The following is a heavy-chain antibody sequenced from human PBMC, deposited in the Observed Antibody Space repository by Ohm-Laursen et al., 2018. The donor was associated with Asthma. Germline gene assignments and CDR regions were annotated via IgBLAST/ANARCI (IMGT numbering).Heavy chain of an antibody. V-gene: IGHV3-30-3*01. Sequence: SLRLSCTASGFTFSSYAMHWVRQAPGKGLEWVAVISYDGSNKYYADSVKGRFTISRDNSKNTLYLQMNSLRAEDTAVYYCARDMGFLDIYYYYYYGMDVWGQGTTVTVSS. CDR3: ARDMGFLDIYYYYYYGMDV. J-gene: IGHJ6*02. CDR2: ISYDGSNK. D-gene: IGHD3/OR15-3a*01. CDR1: GFTFSSYA.